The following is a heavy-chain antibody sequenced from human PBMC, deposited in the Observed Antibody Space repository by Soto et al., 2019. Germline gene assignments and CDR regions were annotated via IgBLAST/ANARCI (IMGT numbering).Heavy chain of an antibody. J-gene: IGHJ4*02. V-gene: IGHV4-61*01. Sequence: SVTLSLTCPVSGCSVSSGSYYWSWIRQLPGKGLEWIGYIYYSGSTNYNPSLKSRVTISVDTSKNQFSLKLSSVTAADTAVYYCARSLRGYSYGLYYFDYWGQGTLVTVS. CDR3: ARSLRGYSYGLYYFDY. CDR2: IYYSGST. D-gene: IGHD5-18*01. CDR1: GCSVSSGSYY.